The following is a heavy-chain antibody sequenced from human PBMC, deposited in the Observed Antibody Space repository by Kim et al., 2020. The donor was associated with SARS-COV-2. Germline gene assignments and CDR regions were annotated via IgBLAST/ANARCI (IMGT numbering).Heavy chain of an antibody. CDR2: INHSGST. Sequence: SETLSLTCAVYGGSFSGYYWSWIRQPPGKGLEWIGEINHSGSTNYNPSLKSRVTISVDTSKNQFSLKLSSVTAADTAVYYCARGAVAGKVHAFDIWGQGTMVTVSS. J-gene: IGHJ3*02. CDR1: GGSFSGYY. V-gene: IGHV4-34*01. CDR3: ARGAVAGKVHAFDI. D-gene: IGHD6-19*01.